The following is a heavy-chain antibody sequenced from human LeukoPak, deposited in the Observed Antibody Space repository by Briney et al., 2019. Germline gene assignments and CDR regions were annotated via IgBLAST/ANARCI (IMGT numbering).Heavy chain of an antibody. CDR1: GFTFSSYS. CDR2: ISSSSSYI. CDR3: ARIAVADNLFDY. V-gene: IGHV3-21*01. D-gene: IGHD6-19*01. Sequence: GGSLRLSCAASGFTFSSYSMNWVRQAPGKGLEWVSSISSSSSYIYYADSVKGRFTISRDNAKNSLYLQMNSLRAEDTAVYYCARIAVADNLFDYWGQGTLVTVSS. J-gene: IGHJ4*02.